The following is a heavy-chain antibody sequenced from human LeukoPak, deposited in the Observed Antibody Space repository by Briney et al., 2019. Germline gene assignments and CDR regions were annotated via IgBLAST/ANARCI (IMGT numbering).Heavy chain of an antibody. CDR2: IWYDGRDK. Sequence: PGGSLRLSCAASGFTFSTYSMNWVRQAPGKGLEWVAFIWYDGRDKYYADSVKGQFTISRDNSKNTLYLQMNSLRAGDTAVYYCAKDPYSYGSYFDYWGQGTLVTVSS. CDR1: GFTFSTYS. D-gene: IGHD5-18*01. V-gene: IGHV3-30*02. CDR3: AKDPYSYGSYFDY. J-gene: IGHJ4*02.